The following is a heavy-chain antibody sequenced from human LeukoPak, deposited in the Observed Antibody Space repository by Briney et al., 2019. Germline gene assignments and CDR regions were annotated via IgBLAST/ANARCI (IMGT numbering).Heavy chain of an antibody. CDR3: ARDRGRYDILTGYRSGRLGY. CDR2: INHSGST. V-gene: IGHV4-34*01. D-gene: IGHD3-9*01. Sequence: KASETLSLTCAVYGGSFSGYYWSWIRQPPGKGLEWIGEINHSGSTNYNPSLKSRLTISVDTSKNQFSLKLSSVTAADTAVYYCARDRGRYDILTGYRSGRLGYWGQGTLVTVSS. CDR1: GGSFSGYY. J-gene: IGHJ4*02.